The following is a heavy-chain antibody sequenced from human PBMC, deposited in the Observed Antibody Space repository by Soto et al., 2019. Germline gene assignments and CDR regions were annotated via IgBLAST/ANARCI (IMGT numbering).Heavy chain of an antibody. CDR1: GYTFTSYD. CDR2: MNPNSGNT. Sequence: GASVKVSCKASGYTFTSYDINWVRQATGQGLEWMGWMNPNSGNTGYAQKFQGRVTMTGNTSISTAYMELSSLRSEDTAVYYCARGPPVWFGEPNYYYYMDVWGKGTTVTVSS. D-gene: IGHD3-10*01. J-gene: IGHJ6*03. V-gene: IGHV1-8*01. CDR3: ARGPPVWFGEPNYYYYMDV.